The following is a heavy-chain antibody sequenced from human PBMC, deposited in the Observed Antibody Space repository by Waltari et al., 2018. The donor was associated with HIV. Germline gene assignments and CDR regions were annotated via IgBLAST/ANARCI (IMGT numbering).Heavy chain of an antibody. J-gene: IGHJ4*02. CDR1: GYSISSGYY. D-gene: IGHD5-18*01. V-gene: IGHV4-38-2*01. CDR2: IYHSGST. CDR3: ARAHVDTAMGNLLSGAYYFDY. Sequence: QVQLQESGPGLVKPSETLSLTCAVSGYSISSGYYWGWIRQPPGKGLEWIGSIYHSGSTYYNPSLKSRVTISGDTSKNQFSLKLSSVTAADTAVYYCARAHVDTAMGNLLSGAYYFDYWGQGTLVTVSS.